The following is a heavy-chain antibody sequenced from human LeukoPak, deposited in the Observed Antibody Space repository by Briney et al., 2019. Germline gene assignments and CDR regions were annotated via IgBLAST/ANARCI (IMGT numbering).Heavy chain of an antibody. Sequence: PGGSLRLSCAASGFTFSHYWMSWVRQAPGKGLEWVANIKEDGSEKYYVDSLKGRFTISRDNAKNSVYLQMNSLRAEDTAVYYCAKSGLNRFDYWGQGTLVTVSS. CDR2: IKEDGSEK. D-gene: IGHD2-15*01. J-gene: IGHJ4*02. CDR1: GFTFSHYW. V-gene: IGHV3-7*03. CDR3: AKSGLNRFDY.